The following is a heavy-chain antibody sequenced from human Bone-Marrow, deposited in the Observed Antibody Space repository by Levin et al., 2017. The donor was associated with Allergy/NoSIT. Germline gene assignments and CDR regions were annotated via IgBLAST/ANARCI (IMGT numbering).Heavy chain of an antibody. V-gene: IGHV3-66*02. CDR2: IFNDGRT. CDR1: GFTVSTNY. J-gene: IGHJ4*02. Sequence: PGGSLRLSCAVSGFTVSTNYINWVRQAPGKGLEWVSVIFNDGRTYYADSVKGRFTISRDSSKNTLYPQMNSLRLEDTAVYYCAREAGYSGYDRAGGFDQWGQGTLVTVSS. D-gene: IGHD5-12*01. CDR3: AREAGYSGYDRAGGFDQ.